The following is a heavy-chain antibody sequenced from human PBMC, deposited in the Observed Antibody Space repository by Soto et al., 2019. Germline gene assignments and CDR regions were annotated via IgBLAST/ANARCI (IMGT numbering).Heavy chain of an antibody. Sequence: GASVKVSCKASGYTFTSYYMHWVRQAPGQGLEWMGIINPSGGSTSYAQKFQGRVTMTRDTSTSTVYMELSSLRSEGTAVYYCARDRDTIFGVTRGGYYYGMDVWGQGTTVTVSS. D-gene: IGHD3-3*01. V-gene: IGHV1-46*01. CDR3: ARDRDTIFGVTRGGYYYGMDV. CDR2: INPSGGST. CDR1: GYTFTSYY. J-gene: IGHJ6*02.